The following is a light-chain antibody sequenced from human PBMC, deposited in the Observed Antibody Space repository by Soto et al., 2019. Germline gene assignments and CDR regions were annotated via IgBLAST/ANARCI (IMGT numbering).Light chain of an antibody. V-gene: IGKV3-11*01. Sequence: EIVLTQSPATLSLSPGERATLSCRASQSVSSYLAWYQQKPGQAPRLLIYDASNRATGIPARFSGSGSGTDFTFTISSLEAEGFAVYYCQQRSNWPITFGQGTRLEIK. CDR1: QSVSSY. J-gene: IGKJ5*01. CDR2: DAS. CDR3: QQRSNWPIT.